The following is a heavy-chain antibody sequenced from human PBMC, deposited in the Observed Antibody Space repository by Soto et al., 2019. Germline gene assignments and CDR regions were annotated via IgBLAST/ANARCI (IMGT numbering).Heavy chain of an antibody. Sequence: ASVKVSCKASGYTFTSYGISWVRQAPGQGLEWMGWISAYNGNTNYAQKLQGRVTMTTDTSTSTAYIELRSLRSDDTAVYYCARNPVVIRSKTGSRAYYGMDVWGQGTTVTVSS. CDR1: GYTFTSYG. CDR2: ISAYNGNT. D-gene: IGHD3-22*01. V-gene: IGHV1-18*01. J-gene: IGHJ6*02. CDR3: ARNPVVIRSKTGSRAYYGMDV.